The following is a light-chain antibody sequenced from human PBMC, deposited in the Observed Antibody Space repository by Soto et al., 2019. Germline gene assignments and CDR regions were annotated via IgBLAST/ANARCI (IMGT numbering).Light chain of an antibody. J-gene: IGKJ1*01. CDR1: QSINSK. CDR3: QQYNNWPRT. V-gene: IGKV3-15*01. Sequence: EIVMTQSPATLSVSPGERATLSCRASQSINSKLAWYQQKPGQAPRLLIYGAYTRATGIQVRFSGSGSGTEFTLTISSLQSEDFAVYYCQQYNNWPRTFGQGTKVDIK. CDR2: GAY.